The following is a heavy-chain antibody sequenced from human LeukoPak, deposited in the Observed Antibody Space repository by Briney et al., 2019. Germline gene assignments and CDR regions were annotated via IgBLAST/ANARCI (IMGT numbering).Heavy chain of an antibody. V-gene: IGHV3-21*01. CDR3: ARGALGGAFDI. Sequence: GGSLRLSCAASGFTFSSYSMNWVRQAPGKGLEWVSSISSGSSYIYYAYSVKGRFTISRDNAKNSLYLQMNSLRAEDTAVYYCARGALGGAFDIWGQGTMVTVSS. CDR2: ISSGSSYI. CDR1: GFTFSSYS. J-gene: IGHJ3*02. D-gene: IGHD3-16*01.